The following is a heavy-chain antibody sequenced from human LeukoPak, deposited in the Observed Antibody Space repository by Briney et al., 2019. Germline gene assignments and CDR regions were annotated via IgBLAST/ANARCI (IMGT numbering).Heavy chain of an antibody. Sequence: SETLSLNCAVFGYSISSGYYWGWIRPPPGKGLEWIGSIYHSGSTYYNPSLKSRVTISVGTSKNQFSLKLSSVTAADTAVYYCARVSSSSQGLDYWGQGTLVTVSS. D-gene: IGHD6-6*01. CDR2: IYHSGST. CDR1: GYSISSGYY. CDR3: ARVSSSSQGLDY. V-gene: IGHV4-38-2*01. J-gene: IGHJ4*02.